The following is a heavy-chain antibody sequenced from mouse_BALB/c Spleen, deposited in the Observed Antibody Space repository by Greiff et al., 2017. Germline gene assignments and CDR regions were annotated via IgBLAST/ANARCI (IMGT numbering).Heavy chain of an antibody. CDR2: ISYSGST. CDR3: ASIYYYGSRNYYAMDY. CDR1: GDSITSGY. V-gene: IGHV3-8*02. J-gene: IGHJ4*01. Sequence: EVQLQQSGPSLVKPSQTLSLTCSVTGDSITSGYWNWIRKFPGNKLEYMGYISYSGSTYYNPSLKSRISITRDTSKNQYYLQLNSVTTEDTATYYCASIYYYGSRNYYAMDYWGQGTSVTVSS. D-gene: IGHD1-1*01.